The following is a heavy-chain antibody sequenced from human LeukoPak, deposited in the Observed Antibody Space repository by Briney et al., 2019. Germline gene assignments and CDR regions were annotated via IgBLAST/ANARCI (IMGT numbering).Heavy chain of an antibody. CDR3: ARGGWVAAAGTGLSY. V-gene: IGHV3-30-3*01. CDR2: ISYDGSNK. D-gene: IGHD6-13*01. CDR1: GFTFSSYA. J-gene: IGHJ4*02. Sequence: PGGSLRLSCAASGFTFSSYAMHWVRQAPGKGLEWVAVISYDGSNKYYADSVKGRFTISRDNSKNTLYLQMNSLRAEDTAVYYCARGGWVAAAGTGLSYWGQGTLVTVSS.